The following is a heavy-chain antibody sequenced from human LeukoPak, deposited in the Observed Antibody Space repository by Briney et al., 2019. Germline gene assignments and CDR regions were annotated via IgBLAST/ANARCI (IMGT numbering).Heavy chain of an antibody. D-gene: IGHD3-10*01. V-gene: IGHV3-23*01. J-gene: IGHJ6*03. CDR1: GFTFSNYA. CDR3: ATRFGLDYYYYYMDV. Sequence: PGGSLRLSCAASGFTFSNYAMNWVRQAPGKGLEWVSTIDGDGANTYYADSVRGRFTISRDNSKNTLSLQMTSLRADDTAVYYCATRFGLDYYYYYMDVWGKGTTVTVSS. CDR2: IDGDGANT.